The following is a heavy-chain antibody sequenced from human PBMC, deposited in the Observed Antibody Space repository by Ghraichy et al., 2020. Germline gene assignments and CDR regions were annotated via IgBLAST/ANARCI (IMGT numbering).Heavy chain of an antibody. V-gene: IGHV3-23*01. D-gene: IGHD6-19*01. Sequence: GGSLRLSCAASGFTFSGYAMSWVRQAPGKGLEWVSTITWTSASTRYADSVKGRSTISRDNYKNAVYLQVTSLREYDTAVYFCAKTGDSGWFYDYWGRGTLVTVSS. J-gene: IGHJ4*02. CDR3: AKTGDSGWFYDY. CDR2: ITWTSAST. CDR1: GFTFSGYA.